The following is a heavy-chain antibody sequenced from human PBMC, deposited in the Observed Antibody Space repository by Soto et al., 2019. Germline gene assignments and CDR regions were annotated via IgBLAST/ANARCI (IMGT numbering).Heavy chain of an antibody. J-gene: IGHJ4*02. CDR3: ASVRRDFAWLSDLDCFDY. D-gene: IGHD3-9*01. V-gene: IGHV3-23*01. Sequence: GGSLRLSCAASGFAFDINGMTWVRQVPGKGLEWVSAISAGGGTTYYADPVKGRFTISRDNSKNMLYLQMNSLRAEDTAVYYCASVRRDFAWLSDLDCFDYWGQGTPVTVSS. CDR2: ISAGGGTT. CDR1: GFAFDING.